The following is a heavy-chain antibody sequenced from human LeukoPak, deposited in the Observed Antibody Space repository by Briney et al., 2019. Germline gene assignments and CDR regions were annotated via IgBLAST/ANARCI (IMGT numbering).Heavy chain of an antibody. V-gene: IGHV3-53*01. CDR1: GFTVSSNY. J-gene: IGHJ4*02. D-gene: IGHD3-10*01. Sequence: PGGSLRLSCAASGFTVSSNYMSWVRQAPGKGLEWVSVIYSGGSTYYADSVEGRFTISRDNSKNTLYLQMNSLRAEDTAVYYCARTSADYGSGSYEDYWGQGTLVTVSS. CDR2: IYSGGST. CDR3: ARTSADYGSGSYEDY.